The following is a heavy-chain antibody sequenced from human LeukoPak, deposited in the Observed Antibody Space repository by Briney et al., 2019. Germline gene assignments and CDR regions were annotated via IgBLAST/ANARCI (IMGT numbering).Heavy chain of an antibody. CDR3: ARGGRFLEWLSPPYYMDV. Sequence: ASVKFSCKASGYTFTSYGISWVRQAPGQGLEWMGWISAYNGNTNYAQKLQGRVTMTTDTSTSTAYMELRSLRSDDTAVYYCARGGRFLEWLSPPYYMDVWGKGTAVTVSS. V-gene: IGHV1-18*01. CDR1: GYTFTSYG. J-gene: IGHJ6*03. D-gene: IGHD3-3*01. CDR2: ISAYNGNT.